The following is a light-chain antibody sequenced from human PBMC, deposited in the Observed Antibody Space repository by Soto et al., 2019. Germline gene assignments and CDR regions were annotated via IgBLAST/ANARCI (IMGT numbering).Light chain of an antibody. V-gene: IGKV1-27*01. J-gene: IGKJ4*01. Sequence: DIPMTHSPSSLSASVGDRVTITCRASQDISTYLAWYQQRSGNAPKLLIYGASTLQTGAPSRFSGSGSGTDFTLTISSLQPEDVATYYCQNYFNAPLTFGGGTKVEI. CDR3: QNYFNAPLT. CDR1: QDISTY. CDR2: GAS.